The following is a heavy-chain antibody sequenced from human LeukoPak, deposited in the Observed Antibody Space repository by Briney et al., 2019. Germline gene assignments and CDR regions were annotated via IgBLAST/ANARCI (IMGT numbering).Heavy chain of an antibody. J-gene: IGHJ3*02. CDR3: ARAGFFYDTSGYNGAFDI. D-gene: IGHD3-22*01. CDR1: GGSIGSYY. CDR2: IFYTGST. V-gene: IGHV4-59*01. Sequence: SETLSLTCTVSGGSIGSYYWSWIRQPPGKGLEWIGYIFYTGSTNYNSSLKSRVTISIDTSKNQSSLKLSSVTAADTVVYHCARAGFFYDTSGYNGAFDIWGQGTMVTVSS.